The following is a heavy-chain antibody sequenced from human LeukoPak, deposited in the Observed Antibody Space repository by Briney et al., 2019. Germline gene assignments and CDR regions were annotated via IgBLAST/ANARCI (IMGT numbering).Heavy chain of an antibody. D-gene: IGHD3-9*01. Sequence: PSETLSLTCTVSGGSISSGGYYWSWIRQHPGKGLERIGYIYYSGSTYFDPSLKSRVTMSVDTSKNQFSLKLSSVTAADTAVYYCARQFYDILTGYPYYFDPWGQGTLVTVSS. V-gene: IGHV4-39*01. CDR3: ARQFYDILTGYPYYFDP. CDR2: IYYSGST. J-gene: IGHJ4*02. CDR1: GGSISSGGYY.